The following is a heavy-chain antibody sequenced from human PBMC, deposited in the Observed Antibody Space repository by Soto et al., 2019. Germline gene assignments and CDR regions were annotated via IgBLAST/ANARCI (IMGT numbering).Heavy chain of an antibody. D-gene: IGHD4-17*01. J-gene: IGHJ5*02. CDR1: GGTFSSYA. CDR3: ARDGSATTVTTNWFDP. Sequence: QVQLVQSGAEVKKPGSSVKVSCKASGGTFSSYAISWVQQAPGQGLEWMGGIIPIFGTANYAQKFQGRVTITADESTSTAYMELSSLRSEDTAVYYCARDGSATTVTTNWFDPWGQGTLVTVSS. CDR2: IIPIFGTA. V-gene: IGHV1-69*01.